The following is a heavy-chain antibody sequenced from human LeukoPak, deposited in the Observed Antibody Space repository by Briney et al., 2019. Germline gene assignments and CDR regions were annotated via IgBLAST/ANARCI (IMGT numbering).Heavy chain of an antibody. CDR3: ARVQYSSSWSFSGGYFDY. CDR2: IKQDGSQR. D-gene: IGHD6-13*01. V-gene: IGHV3-7*01. J-gene: IGHJ4*02. Sequence: PGGSLRLSCTASGFTFSDYWMTWVRQAPGKGPEWVANIKQDGSQRYYVDSVRGRFTISRDNAKNSLFLQMNGLRAEDTAVYYCARVQYSSSWSFSGGYFDYWGQGTLVTVSS. CDR1: GFTFSDYW.